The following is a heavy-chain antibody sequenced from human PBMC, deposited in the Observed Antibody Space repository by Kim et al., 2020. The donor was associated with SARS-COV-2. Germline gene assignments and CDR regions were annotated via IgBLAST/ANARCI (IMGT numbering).Heavy chain of an antibody. J-gene: IGHJ4*02. Sequence: AQKFQGRVTITADKSTSTAYMELSSLRSEDTAVYYCARPDSTVTEDYFDYWGQGTLVTVSS. D-gene: IGHD4-17*01. CDR3: ARPDSTVTEDYFDY. V-gene: IGHV1-69*02.